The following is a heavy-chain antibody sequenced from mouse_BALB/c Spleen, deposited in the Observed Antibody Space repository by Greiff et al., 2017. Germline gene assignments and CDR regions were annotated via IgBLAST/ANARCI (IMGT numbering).Heavy chain of an antibody. V-gene: IGHV3-6*02. D-gene: IGHD5-1*01. CDR2: ISYDGSN. J-gene: IGHJ4*01. CDR3: ARGGSTYAMDY. Sequence: VQLKESGPGLVKPSQSLSLTCSVTGYSITSGYSWNWIRQFPGNKLEWLGYISYDGSNNYNPSLKNRISITRDTSKNQFFLKLNSVTTEDTATYYCARGGSTYAMDYWGQGTSVTVSS. CDR1: GYSITSGYS.